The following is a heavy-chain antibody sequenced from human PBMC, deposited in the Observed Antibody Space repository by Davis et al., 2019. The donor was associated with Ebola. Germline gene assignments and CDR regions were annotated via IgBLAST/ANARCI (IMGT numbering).Heavy chain of an antibody. CDR3: VREQYTNPPGP. D-gene: IGHD2-2*02. J-gene: IGHJ5*02. Sequence: GESLKISCAASRVTSTTNWIHWVRQAPGKGLVWVSRINPDGTKTGYADSVRGRFTISRDNAKNSLYLQMNSLRAEDTAMYYCVREQYTNPPGPWGPGTLVTVSS. V-gene: IGHV3-74*01. CDR2: INPDGTKT. CDR1: RVTSTTNW.